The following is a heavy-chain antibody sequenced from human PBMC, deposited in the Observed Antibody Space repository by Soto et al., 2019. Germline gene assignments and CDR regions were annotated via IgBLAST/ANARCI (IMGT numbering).Heavy chain of an antibody. CDR3: AKAKFYYDSSPYDS. D-gene: IGHD3-22*01. V-gene: IGHV3-43*02. Sequence: VQMVESGGGVVHPGGSLRLSCAVSEFTFADYAVHWVRQSAGKGLEWVSFINADGSEKYYADSVRGRFTISRDNSKDSFYLQMNSLRLEDTAMYYCAKAKFYYDSSPYDSWGQGTLVTVSS. CDR2: INADGSEK. CDR1: EFTFADYA. J-gene: IGHJ4*02.